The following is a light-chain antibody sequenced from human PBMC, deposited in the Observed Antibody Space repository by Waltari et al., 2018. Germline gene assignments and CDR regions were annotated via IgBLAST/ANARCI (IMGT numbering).Light chain of an antibody. J-gene: IGKJ2*01. CDR2: RAS. CDR3: QLADTNPYI. V-gene: IGKV1-39*01. CDR1: QRIGAL. Sequence: DMQVTQSPSSLAASLGDSVTITCRASQRIGALVNWYQHKPGTAPKALIHRASVLVGGLPSRFSGRGSGTDFSLTISGLQPEDFATYYCQLADTNPYIFGQGT.